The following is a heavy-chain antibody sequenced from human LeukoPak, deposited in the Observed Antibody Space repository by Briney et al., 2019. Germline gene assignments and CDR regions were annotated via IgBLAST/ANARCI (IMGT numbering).Heavy chain of an antibody. J-gene: IGHJ4*02. V-gene: IGHV3-74*01. Sequence: GGSLRLSCAASGFIFSSYWMHWVRQAPGEGLVWVSRINTDGSSTSYADSVKGRFTISRDNAKNTLYLQMNSLRAEDTAVYYCARGGSGSLEPPLDYWGQGTLVTVSS. D-gene: IGHD1-26*01. CDR2: INTDGSST. CDR3: ARGGSGSLEPPLDY. CDR1: GFIFSSYW.